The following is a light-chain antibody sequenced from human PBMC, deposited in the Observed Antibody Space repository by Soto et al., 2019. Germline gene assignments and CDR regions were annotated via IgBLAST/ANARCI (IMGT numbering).Light chain of an antibody. Sequence: EIVLTQSPATLSLSPGERATHACRASQSVSSYVAWYQQKPGQAPRLLIYDSSNRATGIPARFSGSGSGTDFTLTISSLEPEDFAVYYCQQRSNWPPYTFGQGTKLEIK. J-gene: IGKJ2*01. CDR1: QSVSSY. V-gene: IGKV3-11*01. CDR3: QQRSNWPPYT. CDR2: DSS.